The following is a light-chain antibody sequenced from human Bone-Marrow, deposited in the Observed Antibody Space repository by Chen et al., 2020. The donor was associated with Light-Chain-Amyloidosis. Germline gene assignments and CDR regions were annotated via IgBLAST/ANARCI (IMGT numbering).Light chain of an antibody. V-gene: IGKV1-5*03. CDR1: QIISSW. CDR2: KSS. CDR3: QQYSGNPLT. Sequence: DIQMTQSPSTLSASVGDRVTITCRASQIISSWLAWYQQKPGKAPNLLIYKSSSLKSGVPSRFSSSESGTEFTLTINSLLPDDIATYYCQQYSGNPLTFGGVTRVEI. J-gene: IGKJ4*01.